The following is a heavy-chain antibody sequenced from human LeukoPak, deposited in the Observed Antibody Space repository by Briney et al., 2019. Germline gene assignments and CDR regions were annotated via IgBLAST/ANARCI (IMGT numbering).Heavy chain of an antibody. CDR1: GFTFSSYS. D-gene: IGHD2-2*01. CDR3: ARDRAPAWFDP. CDR2: ISSSSSTI. Sequence: GGSLRLSCAASGFTFSSYSMNWVRQAPGKGLEWVSYISSSSSTIYYADSVKGRFTISRDNAKNSLYLQMNSLGDEDTAVYYCARDRAPAWFDPWGQGTLVTVSS. V-gene: IGHV3-48*02. J-gene: IGHJ5*02.